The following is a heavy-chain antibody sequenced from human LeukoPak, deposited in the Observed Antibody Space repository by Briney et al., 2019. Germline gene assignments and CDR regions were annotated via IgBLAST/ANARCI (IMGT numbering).Heavy chain of an antibody. CDR1: GFTFSTYS. J-gene: IGHJ4*02. Sequence: GASLKISCKGSGFTFSTYSFDWVRQMPGKGLEWMGVIYAGDSSTRYSPSFQGQVTISVDKSISTAYLQWSSLKASDSAIYYCARHSCYDSWGQGTLVTVSS. V-gene: IGHV5-51*01. CDR2: IYAGDSST. CDR3: ARHSCYDS. D-gene: IGHD3-16*01.